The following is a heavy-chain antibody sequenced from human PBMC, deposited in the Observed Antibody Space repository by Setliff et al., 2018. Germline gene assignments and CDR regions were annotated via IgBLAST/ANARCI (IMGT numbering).Heavy chain of an antibody. Sequence: SVKVSCKASRGTFSSYGITWVRQAPGQGLEWMGGIIPIFGTTDYAQKFQGRVTITTDESTSTAYMELSSLRSEDTAVYYCARGGPDSSGYYYALTPFDYWGQGTLVTVSS. D-gene: IGHD3-22*01. J-gene: IGHJ4*02. CDR1: RGTFSSYG. V-gene: IGHV1-69*05. CDR2: IIPIFGTT. CDR3: ARGGPDSSGYYYALTPFDY.